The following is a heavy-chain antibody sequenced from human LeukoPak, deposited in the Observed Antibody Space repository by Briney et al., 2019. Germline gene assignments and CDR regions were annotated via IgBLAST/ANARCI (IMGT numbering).Heavy chain of an antibody. Sequence: ASVKVSCKTSGYSFISYAMHWVCQAPGQRLEWMGWINAGNGNTKYSQEFQGRVTITRDTSASTAYMELSSLRSEDMAVYYCARDYYASGTYLSFFDYWGQGTLVTVSS. CDR2: INAGNGNT. J-gene: IGHJ4*02. V-gene: IGHV1-3*03. D-gene: IGHD3-10*01. CDR1: GYSFISYA. CDR3: ARDYYASGTYLSFFDY.